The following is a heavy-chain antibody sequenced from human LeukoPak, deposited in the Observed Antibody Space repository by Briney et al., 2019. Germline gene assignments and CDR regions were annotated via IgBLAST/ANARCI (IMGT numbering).Heavy chain of an antibody. J-gene: IGHJ3*02. CDR2: ISYSSSTI. V-gene: IGHV3-48*04. CDR3: AREPPPLYYDILTGEPYNAFDI. Sequence: GGSLRLSCAASGFTFSSYSMNWVRQAPGKGLEWLSYISYSSSTIYYADSVKGRFTISRDNAKNSLYLQMNSLRAEDTAVYYCAREPPPLYYDILTGEPYNAFDIWGQGTMVTVSS. D-gene: IGHD3-9*01. CDR1: GFTFSSYS.